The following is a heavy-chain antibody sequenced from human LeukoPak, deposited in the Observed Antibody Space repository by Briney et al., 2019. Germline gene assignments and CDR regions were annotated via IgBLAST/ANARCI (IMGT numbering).Heavy chain of an antibody. CDR1: GGTFSSYA. D-gene: IGHD1-26*01. CDR2: IIPIFGTA. Sequence: ASVKVSCKASGGTFSSYAISWVRQAPGQGLEWMGGIIPIFGTANYAQKFQGRVTITADESTSTAYMELSSLRSEDTAVYYCAREDQYSGSRTYDYWGQGTLVTVSS. J-gene: IGHJ4*02. CDR3: AREDQYSGSRTYDY. V-gene: IGHV1-69*13.